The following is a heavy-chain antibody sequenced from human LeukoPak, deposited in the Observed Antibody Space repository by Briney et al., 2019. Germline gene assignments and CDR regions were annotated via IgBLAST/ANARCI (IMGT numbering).Heavy chain of an antibody. Sequence: PGRSLRLSCAASGFTFSSYGMHWVRQAPGKGLEWVAIIWYDGSNKYYVDSVKGRFTISRDNSKNTVYMQMNSLRAEDTAVYYCARGGCSSSSCYDYWGQGTLVTVSS. J-gene: IGHJ4*02. CDR2: IWYDGSNK. D-gene: IGHD2-2*01. V-gene: IGHV3-33*01. CDR3: ARGGCSSSSCYDY. CDR1: GFTFSSYG.